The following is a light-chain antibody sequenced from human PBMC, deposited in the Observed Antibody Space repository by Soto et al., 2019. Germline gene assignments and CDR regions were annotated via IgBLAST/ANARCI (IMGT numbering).Light chain of an antibody. J-gene: IGLJ1*01. CDR1: SSDVGGYNY. CDR3: SSYTSSSTRPV. V-gene: IGLV2-14*01. Sequence: QSVLTQPASVSGSPGQSITISCTGTSSDVGGYNYVSWYQQHPGKAPKLMIYEVSNRPPGVSNRFSGSKSGNTASLTISGLQAEDEADYYCSSYTSSSTRPVFGTGTKVTVL. CDR2: EVS.